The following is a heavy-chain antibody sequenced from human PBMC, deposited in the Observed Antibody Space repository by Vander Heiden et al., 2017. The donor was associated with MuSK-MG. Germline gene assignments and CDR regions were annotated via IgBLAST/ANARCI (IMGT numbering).Heavy chain of an antibody. J-gene: IGHJ3*02. V-gene: IGHV3-48*03. CDR2: ISAGAGKI. D-gene: IGHD1-1*01. Sequence: EVHLVEPGGGLVQPGGSLRLSCVASGFTFSPFEMSWVRQAPGKGLEWISFISAGAGKIYYADCVRGRFTISRDNAENSLYLQMSSLRAEDTAIYYCAREGKRTTRHAFDIWGQGTMVTVSS. CDR1: GFTFSPFE. CDR3: AREGKRTTRHAFDI.